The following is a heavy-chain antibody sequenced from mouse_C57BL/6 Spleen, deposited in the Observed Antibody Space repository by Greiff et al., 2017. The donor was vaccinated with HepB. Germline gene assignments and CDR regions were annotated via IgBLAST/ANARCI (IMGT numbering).Heavy chain of an antibody. CDR1: GFTFSSYA. CDR2: ISDGGSYT. J-gene: IGHJ2*01. D-gene: IGHD1-1*01. Sequence: EVKLVESGGGLVKPGGSLKLSCAASGFTFSSYAMSWVRQTPEKRLEWVATISDGGSYTYYPDNVKGRFTISRDNAKNNLYLQMSHLKSEDTAMYYCARDGHYGSSYVDYWGQGTTLTVSS. V-gene: IGHV5-4*01. CDR3: ARDGHYGSSYVDY.